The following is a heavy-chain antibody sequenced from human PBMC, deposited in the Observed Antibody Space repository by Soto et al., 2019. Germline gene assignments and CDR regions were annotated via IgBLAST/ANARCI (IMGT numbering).Heavy chain of an antibody. CDR3: ARLSVVWFGDNGSDP. CDR2: IYPADSDA. J-gene: IGHJ5*02. CDR1: GYSFTNFW. V-gene: IGHV5-51*01. Sequence: EVQLVQSGAEVKKPGESLKISCKASGYSFTNFWIGWVRQMPGKGLEWVGLIYPADSDARYSPSFQGQVTISADKSTSTAYLQWDSLQASDTGMYYCARLSVVWFGDNGSDPWGQGTLVIVSA. D-gene: IGHD3-10*01.